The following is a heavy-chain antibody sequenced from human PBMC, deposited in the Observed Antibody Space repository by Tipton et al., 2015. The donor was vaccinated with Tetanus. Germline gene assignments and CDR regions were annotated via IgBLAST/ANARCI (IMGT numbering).Heavy chain of an antibody. D-gene: IGHD3-22*01. CDR2: IYYSGSA. CDR3: ARFSYDSGGFYPYFDS. Sequence: GLVKPSETLSLTCTVSGGSINSYYWSWIRQPPGKGLEWIGYIYYSGSANYNPSLKSRLTISIDTSNDQLSLRLTSVTAADTAKYYCARFSYDSGGFYPYFDSWGRGTLVTVSS. J-gene: IGHJ4*02. CDR1: GGSINSYY. V-gene: IGHV4-59*01.